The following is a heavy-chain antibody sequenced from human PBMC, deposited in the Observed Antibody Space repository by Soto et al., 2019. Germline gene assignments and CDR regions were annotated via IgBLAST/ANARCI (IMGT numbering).Heavy chain of an antibody. CDR2: IYYSGYT. CDR1: GDSISDSSYY. D-gene: IGHD3-3*01. V-gene: IGHV4-39*01. J-gene: IGHJ5*02. Sequence: PXATLSLTCTVSGDSISDSSYYWGWIRQPPGQGLEWIGTIYYSGYTYYNMSLKGRVTISVDTSKNQFSLMLTSVTAADTALYFCARHGRFSLIAQSYFDPWGLGTLVTVSS. CDR3: ARHGRFSLIAQSYFDP.